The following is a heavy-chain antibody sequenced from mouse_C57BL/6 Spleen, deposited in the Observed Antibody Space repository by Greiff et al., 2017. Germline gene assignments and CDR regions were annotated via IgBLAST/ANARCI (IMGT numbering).Heavy chain of an antibody. V-gene: IGHV1-52*01. CDR2: IDPSDSET. Sequence: QVQLQQPGAELVRPGSSVKLSCKASGYTFTSYWMHWVKQRPIQGLEWIGNIDPSDSETHYNQKFKDKATLTVDKSSSTAYMQLSSLTSEDSAVYYCARGEITTVVAGAMDYWGQGTSVTVSS. J-gene: IGHJ4*01. CDR3: ARGEITTVVAGAMDY. CDR1: GYTFTSYW. D-gene: IGHD1-1*01.